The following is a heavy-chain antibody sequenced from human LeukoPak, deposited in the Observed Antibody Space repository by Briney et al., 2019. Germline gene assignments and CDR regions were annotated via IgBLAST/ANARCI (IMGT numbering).Heavy chain of an antibody. CDR3: ARAPWGEYNWFDP. Sequence: SETLSLTCTVSGGSISSDYWSWIRQPPGKGLEWIGYIYYSGSTNYNPSLKSRVTISVDTSKNQFSLKLSSVTAADTAVYYCARAPWGEYNWFDPWGQGTLVTVSS. V-gene: IGHV4-59*01. J-gene: IGHJ5*02. D-gene: IGHD3-10*01. CDR1: GGSISSDY. CDR2: IYYSGST.